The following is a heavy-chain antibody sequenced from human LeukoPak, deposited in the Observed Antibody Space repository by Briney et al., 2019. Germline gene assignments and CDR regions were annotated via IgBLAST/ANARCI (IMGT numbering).Heavy chain of an antibody. CDR1: GSTITSYA. J-gene: IGHJ4*02. D-gene: IGHD1-26*01. Sequence: ASVKVSCKASGSTITSYALSWVRQAPGQRLEWKGWISAYNSNTSYAQKLQGRVTMTTDTSTSTAYMELRSLRSDDTAVYYCARVIVGATTADYWGQGTLVTVFS. CDR3: ARVIVGATTADY. CDR2: ISAYNSNT. V-gene: IGHV1-18*01.